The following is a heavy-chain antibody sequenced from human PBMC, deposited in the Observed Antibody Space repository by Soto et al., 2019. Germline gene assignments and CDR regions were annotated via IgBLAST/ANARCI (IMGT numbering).Heavy chain of an antibody. J-gene: IGHJ6*02. D-gene: IGHD5-12*01. CDR3: ARYSGSGYARIMDV. CDR1: GGSISSGSHY. CDR2: IYYNGDT. V-gene: IGHV4-61*01. Sequence: PSETLSLTCLVSGGSISSGSHYWNWIRQTPGRGPEWMGYIYYNGDTNYNPSIKSRLTISVDTSKNQFSLKLTSVIAADTAVYYCARYSGSGYARIMDVWGQGTTVTVSS.